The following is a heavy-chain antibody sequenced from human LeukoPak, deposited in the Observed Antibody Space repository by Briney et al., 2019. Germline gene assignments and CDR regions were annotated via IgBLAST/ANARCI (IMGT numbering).Heavy chain of an antibody. CDR2: MNPNSGNT. CDR1: GYTFTSYD. CDR3: ARGFLYLYSSSSFDY. J-gene: IGHJ4*02. Sequence: GASVKVSCKXSGYTFTSYDINWVRQATRQGLEWMGWMNPNSGNTGYAQKFQGRVTMTRNTSISTAYMELSSLRSEDTAVYYCARGFLYLYSSSSFDYWGQGTLVTVSS. V-gene: IGHV1-8*01. D-gene: IGHD6-6*01.